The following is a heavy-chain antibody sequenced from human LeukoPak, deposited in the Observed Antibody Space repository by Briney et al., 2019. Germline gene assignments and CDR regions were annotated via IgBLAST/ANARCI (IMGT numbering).Heavy chain of an antibody. CDR1: GGSISSYY. V-gene: IGHV4-59*12. J-gene: IGHJ3*02. CDR3: AREERWELRSAFDI. D-gene: IGHD1-26*01. Sequence: KTSETLSLTCTVSGGSISSYYWSWIRQPPGKGLEWIGYIYYTGSTNYNPSLKSRVTILVEKSKNQFSLKLTSVTAADTAVYYCAREERWELRSAFDIWGQGTMVTVSS. CDR2: IYYTGST.